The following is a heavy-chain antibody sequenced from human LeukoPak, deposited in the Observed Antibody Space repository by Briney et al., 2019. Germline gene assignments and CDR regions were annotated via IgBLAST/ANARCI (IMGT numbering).Heavy chain of an antibody. CDR2: IYHSGST. CDR3: ARSDFSSGYSLDY. V-gene: IGHV4-30-2*02. J-gene: IGHJ4*02. Sequence: PSETLSLTCAVSGGSISSGGYSWRWIRQPPGKGLEWIGYIYHSGSTYYNPSLKSRVTMSVDTSKNQISLKLSSVAAADTAVYYCARSDFSSGYSLDYWDQGTLVTVSS. CDR1: GGSISSGGYS. D-gene: IGHD3-3*01.